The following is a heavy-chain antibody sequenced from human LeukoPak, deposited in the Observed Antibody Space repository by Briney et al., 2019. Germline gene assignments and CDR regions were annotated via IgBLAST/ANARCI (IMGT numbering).Heavy chain of an antibody. CDR1: GFTFSGYW. Sequence: GGSLRLSCAASGFTFSGYWMHWVRQAPGKGLVWVSRISTDGSSNTYADSVKGRFTISRDNAKNTLYLQMNSLRAEDTAVYYRARGRLTSSWYYFDYWGQGTLVTVSS. D-gene: IGHD6-19*01. V-gene: IGHV3-74*01. CDR3: ARGRLTSSWYYFDY. J-gene: IGHJ4*02. CDR2: ISTDGSSN.